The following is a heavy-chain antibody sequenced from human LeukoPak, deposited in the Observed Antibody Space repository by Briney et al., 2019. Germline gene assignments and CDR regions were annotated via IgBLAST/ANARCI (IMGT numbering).Heavy chain of an antibody. D-gene: IGHD2-2*01. V-gene: IGHV3-48*01. CDR1: GFTFSSYS. CDR3: ARDSVYCSSTSCYGYYYDMDV. Sequence: PGGSLRLSCAASGFTFSSYSMNWVRQAPGKGLEWVSYISSSSSTIYYADSVKGRFTISRDNAKNSLYLQMNSLRAEDTAVYYCARDSVYCSSTSCYGYYYDMDVWGQGTTVTVSS. CDR2: ISSSSSTI. J-gene: IGHJ6*02.